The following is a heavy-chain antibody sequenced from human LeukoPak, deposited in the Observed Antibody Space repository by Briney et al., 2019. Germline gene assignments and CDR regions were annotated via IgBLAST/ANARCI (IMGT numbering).Heavy chain of an antibody. J-gene: IGHJ6*02. V-gene: IGHV3-23*01. CDR2: ISSSGGST. CDR1: GFTFSNYA. Sequence: PGGSLRLSCAASGFTFSNYAMNWVRQAPGKGLEWVSTISSSGGSTYYADSVKGRFPISRDNSKNTLYLQMNSLRAEDTAVYYCARDMVVPAVYYYYYGMDVWGQGTTVTVSS. D-gene: IGHD2-2*01. CDR3: ARDMVVPAVYYYYYGMDV.